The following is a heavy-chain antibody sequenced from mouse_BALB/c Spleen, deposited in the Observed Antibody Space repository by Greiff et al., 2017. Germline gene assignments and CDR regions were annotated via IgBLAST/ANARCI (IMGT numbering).Heavy chain of an antibody. CDR1: GYSITSGYY. CDR3: ANEDGNDWYFDV. CDR2: ISYDGSN. Sequence: EVKLQESGPGLVKPSQSLSLTCSVTGYSITSGYYWYWMRQCPGNKLEWMFYISYDGSNNYNPSLKNRISITRDTSKKQFFLKLSSVTTEYTATYYGANEDGNDWYFDVWGAGTTVTVSS. D-gene: IGHD2-1*01. V-gene: IGHV3-6*02. J-gene: IGHJ1*01.